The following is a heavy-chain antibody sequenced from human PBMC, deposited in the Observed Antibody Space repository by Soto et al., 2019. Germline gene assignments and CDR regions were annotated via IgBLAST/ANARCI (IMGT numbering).Heavy chain of an antibody. CDR1: GGSISSSSYY. J-gene: IGHJ3*02. Sequence: SETLSLTCTVSGGSISSSSYYWGWIRQPPGKGLEWIGSIYYSGSTYYNPSLKSRVTISVDTSKNQFSLKLSSVTAADTAVYYCARRRILGYCSGGSCYSFRAFDIWGQGTMVTVSS. D-gene: IGHD2-15*01. V-gene: IGHV4-39*01. CDR3: ARRRILGYCSGGSCYSFRAFDI. CDR2: IYYSGST.